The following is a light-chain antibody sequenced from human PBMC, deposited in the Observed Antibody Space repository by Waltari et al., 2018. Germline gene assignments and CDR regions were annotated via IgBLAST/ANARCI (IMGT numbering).Light chain of an antibody. J-gene: IGLJ2*01. CDR1: SSDIVGYKY. CDR2: DVS. CDR3: SSYMDSSTLEL. Sequence: QSALTQPASVSGSPGQSITISCTGTSSDIVGYKYVSWYQQVPGKAPKLMIYDVSNRPSGVSSRFSGSKSGNTASLTISGLQAEDEADYFCSSYMDSSTLELFGGGTSLTVL. V-gene: IGLV2-14*03.